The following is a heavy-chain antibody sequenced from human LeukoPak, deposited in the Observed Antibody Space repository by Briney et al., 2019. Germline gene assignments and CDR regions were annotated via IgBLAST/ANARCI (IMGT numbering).Heavy chain of an antibody. D-gene: IGHD4-17*01. J-gene: IGHJ4*02. CDR2: ISWNSGSI. CDR1: GFTFDDYA. CDR3: AKDTDYETTYYFDY. Sequence: GGSLRLSCAASGFTFDDYAMHWVRQAPGKGLEWVSGISWNSGSIGYADSVKGRFTISRDNAKNSLYLQMNSLRAEDTALYYCAKDTDYETTYYFDYWGQGTLVTVSS. V-gene: IGHV3-9*01.